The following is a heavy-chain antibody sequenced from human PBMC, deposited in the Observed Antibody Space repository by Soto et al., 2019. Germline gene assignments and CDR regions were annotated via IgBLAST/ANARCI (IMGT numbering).Heavy chain of an antibody. D-gene: IGHD2-2*01. J-gene: IGHJ4*02. CDR3: AKERYCSSTSCYAIFDY. Sequence: GGSLRLSCAASGFTFSSYGMHWVRQAPGKGLEWVAVISYDGSNKYYADSVKGRFTISRDNSKNTRYLQMNSLRVEDTAVYYCAKERYCSSTSCYAIFDYWGQGTLVTVSS. V-gene: IGHV3-30*18. CDR2: ISYDGSNK. CDR1: GFTFSSYG.